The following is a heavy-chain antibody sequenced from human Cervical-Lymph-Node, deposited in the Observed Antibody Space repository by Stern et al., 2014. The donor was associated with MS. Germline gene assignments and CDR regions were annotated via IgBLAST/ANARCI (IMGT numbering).Heavy chain of an antibody. D-gene: IGHD3-10*01. J-gene: IGHJ4*02. Sequence: QVQLVQSGAEVKKPGSSVKVSCNVSGRPLSGLAIHWLRQVPTSGLEWLGPFDPEDGETVYAQRVQGRLTMTEDTNTGTAYMTLTALTSDDTAVYYCATDRGVKWGPGTLVAVSS. CDR2: FDPEDGET. CDR3: ATDRGVK. V-gene: IGHV1-24*01. CDR1: GRPLSGLA.